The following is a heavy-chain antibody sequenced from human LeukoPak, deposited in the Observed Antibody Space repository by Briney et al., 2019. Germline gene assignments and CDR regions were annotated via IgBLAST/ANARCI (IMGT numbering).Heavy chain of an antibody. V-gene: IGHV4-59*01. CDR3: ARIYYYGSGSYLYYIDV. Sequence: KPSETLSLTCTVSGGSISSYYWSWIRQPPGKGLEWIGYIYYSGSTNYNPSLKSRVTISVDTSKNQFSLKLSSVTAADTAVYYCARIYYYGSGSYLYYIDVWGKGTTVTVSS. J-gene: IGHJ6*03. CDR1: GGSISSYY. D-gene: IGHD3-10*01. CDR2: IYYSGST.